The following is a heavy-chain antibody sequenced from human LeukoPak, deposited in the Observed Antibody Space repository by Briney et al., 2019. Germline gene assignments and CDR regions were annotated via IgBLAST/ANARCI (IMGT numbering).Heavy chain of an antibody. Sequence: GGSLRLSCAASGFTFSNFAMSWLRQTPGKGREGVSGISVSCDITYYADSVRGRFTISRGNSKNTLYLQMNNLRGDDTAVYYCAKQSTARSLGEGGQGTLVTVSS. CDR3: AKQSTARSLGE. J-gene: IGHJ4*02. V-gene: IGHV3-23*01. D-gene: IGHD6-6*01. CDR2: ISVSCDIT. CDR1: GFTFSNFA.